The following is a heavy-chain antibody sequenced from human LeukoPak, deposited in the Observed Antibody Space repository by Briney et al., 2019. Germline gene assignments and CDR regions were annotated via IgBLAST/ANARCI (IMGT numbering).Heavy chain of an antibody. CDR2: IDPSDSYT. V-gene: IGHV5-10-1*01. CDR1: GYNFTRNW. Sequence: GESLTISCKGSGYNFTRNWISWVRQMPGKGLEWMGRIDPSDSYTNYSPSFQGHVTISVDKSTSTAYLQWSSLKASDTAMYYCARGKGWFAPWGQGTLVTVSS. CDR3: ARGKGWFAP. J-gene: IGHJ5*02.